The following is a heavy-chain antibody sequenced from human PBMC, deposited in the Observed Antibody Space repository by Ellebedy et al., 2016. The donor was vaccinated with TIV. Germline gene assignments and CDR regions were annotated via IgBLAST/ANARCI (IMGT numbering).Heavy chain of an antibody. CDR1: GYTLSELS. D-gene: IGHD3-10*01. CDR2: FDPEDGET. V-gene: IGHV1-24*01. Sequence: ASVKVSXKVSGYTLSELSMHWVRQAPGKGLEWMGGFDPEDGETIYAQKFQGRVTMTEDTSTDTAYMELRSLRSDDTAVYYCARAPGFVAGVADYWGQGTLVTVSS. J-gene: IGHJ4*02. CDR3: ARAPGFVAGVADY.